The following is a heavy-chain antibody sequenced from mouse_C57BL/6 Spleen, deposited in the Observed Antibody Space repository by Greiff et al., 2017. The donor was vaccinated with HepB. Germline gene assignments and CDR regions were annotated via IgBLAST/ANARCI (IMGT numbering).Heavy chain of an antibody. D-gene: IGHD2-5*01. V-gene: IGHV1-55*01. J-gene: IGHJ4*01. CDR2: IYPGSGST. Sequence: QVQLKQPGAELVKPGASVKMSCKASGYTFTSYWITWVKQRPGQGLEWIGDIYPGSGSTNYNEKFKSKATLTVDTSSSTAYMQLSSLTSEDSAVYYCARGHSNYDYYYAMDYWGQGTSVTVSS. CDR3: ARGHSNYDYYYAMDY. CDR1: GYTFTSYW.